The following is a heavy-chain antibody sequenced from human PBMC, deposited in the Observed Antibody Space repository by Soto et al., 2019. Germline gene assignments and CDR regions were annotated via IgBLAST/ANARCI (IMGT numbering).Heavy chain of an antibody. CDR2: IWYDGSNK. D-gene: IGHD3-16*02. V-gene: IGHV3-33*01. J-gene: IGHJ5*02. CDR1: GFTFSSYG. Sequence: PGGSLSLSCAASGFTFSSYGMHWVRQAPGKGLEWVAVIWYDGSNKYYADSVKGRFTISRDNSKNTLYLQMNSLRAEDTAVYYCARDGPSTYYDYIWGSYRYNWFDPWGQGTLVTVSS. CDR3: ARDGPSTYYDYIWGSYRYNWFDP.